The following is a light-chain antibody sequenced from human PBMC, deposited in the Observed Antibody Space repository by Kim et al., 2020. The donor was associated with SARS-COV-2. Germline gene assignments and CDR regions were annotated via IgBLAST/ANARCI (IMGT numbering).Light chain of an antibody. J-gene: IGKJ5*01. CDR2: GAS. V-gene: IGKV3-20*01. CDR3: QQYGTSPNT. Sequence: SPGESATLSCRASQSVRSSYLAWYQQKPGQAPRLLIYGASNRASGISDRFSGSVSGTDFTLTISRLDPEDFAVYYCQQYGTSPNTFGQGTRLEIK. CDR1: QSVRSSY.